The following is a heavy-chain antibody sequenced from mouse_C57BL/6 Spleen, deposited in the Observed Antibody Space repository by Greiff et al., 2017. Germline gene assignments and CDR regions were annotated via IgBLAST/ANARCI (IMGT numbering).Heavy chain of an antibody. CDR2: IYPSDSDT. CDR3: ASAGGDCNPDY. V-gene: IGHV1-52*01. CDR1: GYTFTSYW. J-gene: IGHJ2*01. D-gene: IGHD2-1*01. Sequence: VQLQQPGAELVRPGSSVKLSCKASGYTFTSYWMRWVKQRPIQGLEWIGNIYPSDSDTHYNQKFKGKDTLTADKSSSTASMQLSSLTSEDSAVYYCASAGGDCNPDYWGQGTTLTVSS.